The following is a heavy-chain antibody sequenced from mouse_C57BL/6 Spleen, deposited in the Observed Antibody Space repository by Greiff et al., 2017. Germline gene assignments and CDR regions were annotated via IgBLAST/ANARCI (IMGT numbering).Heavy chain of an antibody. CDR1: GYTFTDYE. D-gene: IGHD1-1*01. CDR2: IDPETGGT. V-gene: IGHV1-15*01. Sequence: QVQLQQSGAELVRPGASVTLSCKASGYTFTDYEMHWVKQTPVHGLEWIGAIDPETGGTAYNQKFKGKAILTAAKSSSTAYMELRSLTSEDSAVYDCTRGERGSSLYFDYWGQGTTLTVSS. CDR3: TRGERGSSLYFDY. J-gene: IGHJ2*01.